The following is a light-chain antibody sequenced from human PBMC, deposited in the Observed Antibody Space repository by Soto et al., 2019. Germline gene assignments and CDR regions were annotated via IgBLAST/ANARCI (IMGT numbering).Light chain of an antibody. CDR1: QSISSN. J-gene: IGKJ2*01. V-gene: IGKV3-15*01. Sequence: EIVMTQSPDTLSVSPGERVTLSCRASQSISSNLALYQQKPGQAPRLLIHGASYRASGVPDRCRGSGSGTDFPRPISSLQSEDFAVYYCQQYHNWPPQYTFSQGTKLQIK. CDR2: GAS. CDR3: QQYHNWPPQYT.